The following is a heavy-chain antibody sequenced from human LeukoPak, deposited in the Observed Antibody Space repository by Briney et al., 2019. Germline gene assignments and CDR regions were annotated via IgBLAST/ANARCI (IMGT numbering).Heavy chain of an antibody. CDR2: ISGSGGNT. CDR1: GFTFSSYA. D-gene: IGHD1-26*01. J-gene: IGHJ4*02. V-gene: IGHV3-23*01. CDR3: AKAHYGGSYPFDY. Sequence: GGSLRLSCAASGFTFSSYAMSWVRQAPGKGLAWVSGISGSGGNTNYADSVKGRFTIPRDNSKNTVFLQMNGLRAEDTAVYYCAKAHYGGSYPFDYWGQGTLVTVSS.